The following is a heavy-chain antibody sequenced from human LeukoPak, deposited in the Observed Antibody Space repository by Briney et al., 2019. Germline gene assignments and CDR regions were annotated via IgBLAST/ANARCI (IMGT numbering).Heavy chain of an antibody. J-gene: IGHJ5*02. CDR2: INPSGGST. V-gene: IGHV1-46*01. CDR3: ARDRDYGSGLANWFDP. CDR1: GYTFTSYY. Sequence: GASVKVSCKASGYTFTSYYMHWVRQAPGQGLEWMGIINPSGGSTSYAQKFQGRVTMTRDTSTSTVYMELSSLRSEDTAVYYCARDRDYGSGLANWFDPWGQGTLVTVSS. D-gene: IGHD3-10*01.